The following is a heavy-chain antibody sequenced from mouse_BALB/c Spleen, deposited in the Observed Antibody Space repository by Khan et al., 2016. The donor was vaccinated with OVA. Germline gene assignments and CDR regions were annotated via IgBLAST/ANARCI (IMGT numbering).Heavy chain of an antibody. CDR1: GYSITSDYA. D-gene: IGHD4-1*01. CDR3: AMGRNY. V-gene: IGHV3-2*02. Sequence: EVKLLESGPGLVKPSQSLSLTCTVTGYSITSDYAWNWIRQFPGNKLEWMGYISYSGRTSYNPSLKSRISVTRDTSKNQFFLQLNSVTTEDTATYYCAMGRNYWGQGTLVTVFA. CDR2: ISYSGRT. J-gene: IGHJ3*01.